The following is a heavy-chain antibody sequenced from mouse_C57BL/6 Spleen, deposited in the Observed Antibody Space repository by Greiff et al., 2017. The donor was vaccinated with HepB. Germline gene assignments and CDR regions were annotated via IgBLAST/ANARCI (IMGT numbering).Heavy chain of an antibody. Sequence: VQVVESGAELVKPGASVKISCKASGYAFSSYWMNWVKQRPGKGLEWIGQIYPGDGDTNYNGKFKGKATLTADKSSSTAYMQLSSLTSEDSAVYFCARTYYGSSHAMDYWGQGTSVTVSS. J-gene: IGHJ4*01. D-gene: IGHD1-1*01. V-gene: IGHV1-80*01. CDR1: GYAFSSYW. CDR2: IYPGDGDT. CDR3: ARTYYGSSHAMDY.